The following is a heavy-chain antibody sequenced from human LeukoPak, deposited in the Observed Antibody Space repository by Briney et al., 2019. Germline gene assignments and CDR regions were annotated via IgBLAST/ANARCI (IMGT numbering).Heavy chain of an antibody. CDR3: ARDPRENAFDI. CDR2: VKQDGSEK. V-gene: IGHV3-7*01. J-gene: IGHJ3*02. Sequence: GGSLRPSCAASGFTFNNFWMNWVRQAPGKGLEWVANVKQDGSEKYYVDSVKGRFTISRDNAKNSVHLQMNSLRAEDTAVYYCARDPRENAFDIWGQGTMVTVSS. CDR1: GFTFNNFW.